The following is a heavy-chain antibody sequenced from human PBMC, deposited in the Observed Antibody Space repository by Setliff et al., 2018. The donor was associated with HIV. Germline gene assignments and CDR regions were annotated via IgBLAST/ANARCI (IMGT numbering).Heavy chain of an antibody. CDR3: ARRRRYYGDSISFMDV. V-gene: IGHV1-18*01. Sequence: ASVKVSCKASGYTFTNYGINWVRQAPGQGLEWMGWISGYNGDTNYAQKLQGRVTMTTDTSTNTAYMELGSLGSDDTAVYYCARRRRYYGDSISFMDVWGKGTTVTVSS. CDR2: ISGYNGDT. J-gene: IGHJ6*03. CDR1: GYTFTNYG. D-gene: IGHD4-17*01.